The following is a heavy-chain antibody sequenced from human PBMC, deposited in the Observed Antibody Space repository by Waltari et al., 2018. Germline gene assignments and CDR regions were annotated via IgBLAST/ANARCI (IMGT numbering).Heavy chain of an antibody. CDR1: GYSISSGYY. V-gene: IGHV4-38-2*01. CDR2: IYHSGST. D-gene: IGHD3-22*01. CDR3: ATIYYEGNAFDI. J-gene: IGHJ3*02. Sequence: QVQLQESGPGLVKPSETLSLTCAVSGYSISSGYYWGWIRQPPGKGLEWIGSIYHSGSTYYNPSLKSRVTISVDTSKNQFSLKLSSVTAADTAVYYCATIYYEGNAFDIWGQGTMVTVSS.